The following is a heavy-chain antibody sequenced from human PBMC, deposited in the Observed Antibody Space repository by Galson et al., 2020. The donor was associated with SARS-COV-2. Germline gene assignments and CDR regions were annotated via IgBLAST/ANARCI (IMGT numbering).Heavy chain of an antibody. Sequence: SETLSLTCTVSGGSISSYYWSWLRQPPGKGLEWIGSIYYSGSTNYNPSLKSRVTISVDTSKNQFSLKLSSVTAADTAVCYCAREGIGYCSSPSCQVAFDIWGQGTMVTVSS. CDR3: AREGIGYCSSPSCQVAFDI. J-gene: IGHJ3*02. CDR1: GGSISSYY. CDR2: IYYSGST. D-gene: IGHD2-2*01. V-gene: IGHV4-59*01.